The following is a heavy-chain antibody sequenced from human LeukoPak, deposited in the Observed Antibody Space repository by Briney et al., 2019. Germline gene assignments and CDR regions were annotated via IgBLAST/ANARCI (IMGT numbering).Heavy chain of an antibody. V-gene: IGHV3-23*01. CDR2: ISGSGGST. J-gene: IGHJ3*02. CDR3: AKPWFGELLPGDAFDI. CDR1: GFTFSSYA. D-gene: IGHD3-10*01. Sequence: PGGSLRLSCAASGFTFSSYAMSWVRQAPGKGLEWVSAISGSGGSTYYADSVKGRFTISRDNSKNTLYLQMNSLRAEDTAVYYCAKPWFGELLPGDAFDIWGQGTMVTVSS.